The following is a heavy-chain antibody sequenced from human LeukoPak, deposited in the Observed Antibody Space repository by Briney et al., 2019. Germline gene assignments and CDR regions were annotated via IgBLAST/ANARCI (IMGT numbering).Heavy chain of an antibody. CDR3: ARDVEVPAAIGYYYYGMDV. J-gene: IGHJ6*02. V-gene: IGHV3-53*01. CDR2: IYSGGST. CDR1: GFTVSSNY. D-gene: IGHD2-2*02. Sequence: GGSLRLSCAASGFTVSSNYMSWVRQAPGKGLEWVSVIYSGGSTYYADSVKGRFTISRDNSKNTLYLQMNSLRAEDTAVYYCARDVEVPAAIGYYYYGMDVWGQGTTVTVSS.